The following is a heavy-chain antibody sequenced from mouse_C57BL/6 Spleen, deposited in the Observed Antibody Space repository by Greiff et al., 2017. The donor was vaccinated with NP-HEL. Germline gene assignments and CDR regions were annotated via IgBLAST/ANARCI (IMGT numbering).Heavy chain of an antibody. D-gene: IGHD1-2*01. CDR2: IDPSDSDT. J-gene: IGHJ2*01. Sequence: QVQLQQPGAELVRPGSSVKLSCKASGYTFTSYWMHWVKQRPIQGLEWIGNIDPSDSDTHYNQKFKDKATLTVAKSSSTAYMQLSSLTSEDSAVFCCARRGALLRVGYWGQGTTGTVSS. CDR3: ARRGALLRVGY. V-gene: IGHV1-52*01. CDR1: GYTFTSYW.